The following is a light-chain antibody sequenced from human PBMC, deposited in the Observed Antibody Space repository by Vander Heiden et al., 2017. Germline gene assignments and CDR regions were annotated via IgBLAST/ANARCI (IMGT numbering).Light chain of an antibody. CDR3: QQYYSTPPA. CDR2: WAS. J-gene: IGKJ1*01. V-gene: IGKV4-1*01. CDR1: QSVLYSSNNKNY. Sequence: DIVMTQSPDSLAGSLGERATINCKSSQSVLYSSNNKNYLAWYQQKPGQPPKLLIYWASTRESGVPDRFSGGGSGTDFTLTISSLQAEDVAVYYCQQYYSTPPAFGQGTKVEIK.